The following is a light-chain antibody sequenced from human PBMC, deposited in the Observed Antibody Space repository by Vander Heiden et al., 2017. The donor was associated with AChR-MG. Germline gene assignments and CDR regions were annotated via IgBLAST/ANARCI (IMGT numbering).Light chain of an antibody. V-gene: IGLV1-40*01. CDR3: QSYDSSLSGWV. J-gene: IGLJ3*02. Sequence: QSVLTQPPSVSGAPAQRVTTSCTGSSSNIGAGYDVHWYQQLPGTAPKLLIYGNSNRPSGVPDRFSGSKSGTSASLAITGLQAEDEADYYCQSYDSSLSGWVFGGGTKLTVL. CDR2: GNS. CDR1: SSNIGAGYD.